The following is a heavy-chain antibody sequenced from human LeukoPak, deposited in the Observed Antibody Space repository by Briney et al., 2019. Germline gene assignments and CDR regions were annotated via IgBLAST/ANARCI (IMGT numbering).Heavy chain of an antibody. Sequence: EASVKVSCKASGYTFTGYFMHWVRQAPGQGLEWMGWINPNSGGTNYAQKFQGRVTMTRDTSISTAYMELSRLRSDDTAVYYCASSYGIFGVVIKESIGAFDIWGQGTMVTVSS. CDR3: ASSYGIFGVVIKESIGAFDI. CDR1: GYTFTGYF. D-gene: IGHD3-3*01. CDR2: INPNSGGT. V-gene: IGHV1-2*02. J-gene: IGHJ3*02.